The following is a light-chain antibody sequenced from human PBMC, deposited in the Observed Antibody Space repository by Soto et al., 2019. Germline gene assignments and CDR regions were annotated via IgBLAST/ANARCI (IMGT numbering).Light chain of an antibody. J-gene: IGKJ1*01. CDR1: QGISSY. CDR2: AAS. CDR3: QQYYSYPGA. V-gene: IGKV1-8*01. Sequence: AIRMTQSPSSFSASTGDRVTITCRASQGISSYLAWYQQKPGKAPKLLIYAASTLQSGVPSRFSGSGSGTDFTLTISCLQSEDFATYHCQQYYSYPGAFGQGTKVEIK.